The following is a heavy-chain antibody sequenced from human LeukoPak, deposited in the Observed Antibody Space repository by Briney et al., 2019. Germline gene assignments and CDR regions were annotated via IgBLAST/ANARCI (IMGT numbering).Heavy chain of an antibody. V-gene: IGHV1-69*01. D-gene: IGHD6-25*01. CDR3: ARGTRLGQYYFDY. J-gene: IGHJ4*02. CDR2: IIPIFGTA. Sequence: SVKVSCKASGGTCSSYAISWVRQAPGQGLQWMGGIIPIFGTANYAQKFQGRVTITADESTSTAYMELSSLRSEDTAVYYCARGTRLGQYYFDYWGQGTLVTVSS. CDR1: GGTCSSYA.